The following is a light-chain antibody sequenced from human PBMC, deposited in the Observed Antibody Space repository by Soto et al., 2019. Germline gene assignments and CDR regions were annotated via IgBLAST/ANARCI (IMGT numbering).Light chain of an antibody. CDR3: QQYGNSPYT. CDR1: QSVSSTF. Sequence: EIVLMQSPSTLSLSPGERATLSCRASQSVSSTFLSWYQQKPGQAPRLLIFDASSRATGIPDRFSGSGSGTDFTLSICRLEHEDFAVYFCQQYGNSPYTFGQGTKLEI. J-gene: IGKJ2*01. CDR2: DAS. V-gene: IGKV3-20*01.